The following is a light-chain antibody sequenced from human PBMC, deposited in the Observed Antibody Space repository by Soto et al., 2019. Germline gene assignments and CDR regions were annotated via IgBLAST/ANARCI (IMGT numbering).Light chain of an antibody. J-gene: IGKJ3*01. CDR3: QQYGSSPLFT. CDR1: QSVSSTY. CDR2: GAA. V-gene: IGKV3-20*01. Sequence: EIVLTQSPGTLSLSPGERATLSCRASQSVSSTYLAWYQHKPGQAPRLLIYGAATRAAGVPDRFSGSGSGTDFTLTISRLDHEDFAVYYCQQYGSSPLFTFGHGTQVEIK.